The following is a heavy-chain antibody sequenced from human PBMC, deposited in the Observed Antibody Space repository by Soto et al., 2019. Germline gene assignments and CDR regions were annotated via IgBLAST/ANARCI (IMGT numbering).Heavy chain of an antibody. CDR2: LSSSSSYI. CDR1: GFTLSSHA. V-gene: IGHV3-21*01. D-gene: IGHD3-22*01. Sequence: EVQLVDSGGGLVKPGGSLRLSCAASGFTLSSHAINWVRQAPGKGLEWVSFLSSSSSYIYYADSVKGRFTISRDNAKNSLYLQMNSLRAEDTAVYYCARSSDYNYYFDYWGQGALVTVSS. J-gene: IGHJ4*02. CDR3: ARSSDYNYYFDY.